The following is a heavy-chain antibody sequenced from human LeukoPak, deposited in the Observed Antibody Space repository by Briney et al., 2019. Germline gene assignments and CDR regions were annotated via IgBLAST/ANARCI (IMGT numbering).Heavy chain of an antibody. J-gene: IGHJ3*01. Sequence: SETLSLTCTVXXXXXXSXXWXXXRXPXXXXXXXXGYIYYSGSTNYNPSLKSRVTISLDTSKNQFSLKLSSVTAADTAVYYCARHDGSSWYYAFDVWGQGTMVTVSS. CDR1: XXXXXSXX. CDR3: ARHDGSSWYYAFDV. CDR2: IYYSGST. V-gene: IGHV4-59*08. D-gene: IGHD6-13*01.